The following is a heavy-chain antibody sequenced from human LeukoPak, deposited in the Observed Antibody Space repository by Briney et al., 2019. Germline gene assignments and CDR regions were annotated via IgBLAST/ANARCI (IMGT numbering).Heavy chain of an antibody. J-gene: IGHJ4*02. CDR2: IYCSGST. D-gene: IGHD2-21*01. V-gene: IGHV4-39*01. CDR1: GGSISSRTYY. Sequence: SETLSLTCTVPGGSISSRTYYWGWVRQPPGKGLEWIGSIYCSGSTYYNPSLKSRVTISVDTSKNQFSLKLSSVTAADTAVYYCARLYCGGDCYFNPYFDYWGQGTLVTVSS. CDR3: ARLYCGGDCYFNPYFDY.